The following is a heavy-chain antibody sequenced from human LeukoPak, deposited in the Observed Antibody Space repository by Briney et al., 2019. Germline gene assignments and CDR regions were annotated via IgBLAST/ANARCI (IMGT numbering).Heavy chain of an antibody. D-gene: IGHD3-22*01. Sequence: ASVKVSCKASGYTFTGYYMNWVRQAPGQGLEWMGRINPNSGGTNYAQKFQGRVTMTRDTSISTAYMELSRLRSDDTAVYYCARTYYYDSSGYCCDYWGQGTLVTVSS. CDR2: INPNSGGT. J-gene: IGHJ4*02. CDR1: GYTFTGYY. CDR3: ARTYYYDSSGYCCDY. V-gene: IGHV1-2*06.